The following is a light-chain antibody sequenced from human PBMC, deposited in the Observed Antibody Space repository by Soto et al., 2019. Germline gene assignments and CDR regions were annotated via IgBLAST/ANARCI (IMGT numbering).Light chain of an antibody. CDR2: WAS. J-gene: IGKJ3*01. V-gene: IGKV4-1*01. CDR1: QSVLYSSNNKNY. CDR3: QQYYTTPLT. Sequence: DIVLTQSPDSLAVSLGERATFNCKSSQSVLYSSNNKNYLDWYQQKPGQPPKLVIYWASTRESGVPDRFSGSGSGTDFTLTISSLQAEDVAVYYCQQYYTTPLTFGPGTKVDIK.